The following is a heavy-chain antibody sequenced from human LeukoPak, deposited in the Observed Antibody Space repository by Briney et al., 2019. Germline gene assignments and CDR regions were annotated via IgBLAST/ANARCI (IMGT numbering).Heavy chain of an antibody. CDR1: GFTFSSYG. D-gene: IGHD6-13*01. CDR3: ARDLMGIAYRGAFYY. CDR2: IRYDGSNK. V-gene: IGHV3-30*02. Sequence: PGGSLRLSCAASGFTFSSYGMHWVRQAPGKGLEWVAFIRYDGSNKYYADSVKGRFTISRDNSKNTLYPHVNSLRPEDTAVYYCARDLMGIAYRGAFYYWGQGTLVTVSS. J-gene: IGHJ4*02.